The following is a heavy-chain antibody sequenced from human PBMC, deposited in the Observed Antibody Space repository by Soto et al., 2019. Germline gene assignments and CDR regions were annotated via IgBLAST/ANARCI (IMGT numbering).Heavy chain of an antibody. CDR1: GGSISSYY. CDR2: IYYSGST. CDR3: ARSDGPY. Sequence: PSETLSLTCTVPGGSISSYYWSWIRQPPGKGLEWIGYIYYSGSTNYNPSLKSRVTISVDTSKNQFSLKLSSVTAADTAVYYCARSDGPYWGQGTLVTVSS. J-gene: IGHJ4*02. V-gene: IGHV4-59*01.